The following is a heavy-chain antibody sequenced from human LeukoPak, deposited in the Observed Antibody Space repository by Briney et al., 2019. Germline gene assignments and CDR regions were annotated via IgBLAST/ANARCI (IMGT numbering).Heavy chain of an antibody. V-gene: IGHV4-39*07. CDR3: ARGLTIFRYMDV. CDR1: GGSISSSSYY. D-gene: IGHD3-3*01. CDR2: IYYSGST. Sequence: SETLSLTCSVSGGSISSSSYYWGWIRQPPGKGLEWIGNIYYSGSTYYHPSLKSRVTISVDTSKNQFSLKLSSVTAADTAVYYCARGLTIFRYMDVWGKGTTVTVSS. J-gene: IGHJ6*03.